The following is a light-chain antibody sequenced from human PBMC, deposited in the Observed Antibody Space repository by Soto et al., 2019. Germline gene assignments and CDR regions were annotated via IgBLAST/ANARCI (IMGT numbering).Light chain of an antibody. CDR3: MQALTSIT. CDR1: QILLHSNGYNY. J-gene: IGKJ5*01. Sequence: DSVMTKSPLSLPVTPGAPASISCRSSQILLHSNGYNYLDWYLQXPGQSPXLLIYLGSNRASGVPDRFSGSGSGTDSTLKIRRVEAEDVGVYYCMQALTSITFGQGTRLEI. CDR2: LGS. V-gene: IGKV2-28*01.